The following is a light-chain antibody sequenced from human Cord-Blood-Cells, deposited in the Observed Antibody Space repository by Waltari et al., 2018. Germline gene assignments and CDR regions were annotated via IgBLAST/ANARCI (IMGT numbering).Light chain of an antibody. CDR2: EVS. J-gene: IGLJ3*02. Sequence: LTQPPSASGSPGQSVTISCTATSTDVGGYNSVSWYQQHPGKAPKLMIYEVSKRPSGVPDRFSGSKSGNTASLTVSGLQAEDEADYYCSSYAGSNNLFGGGTKLTVL. V-gene: IGLV2-8*01. CDR1: STDVGGYNS. CDR3: SSYAGSNNL.